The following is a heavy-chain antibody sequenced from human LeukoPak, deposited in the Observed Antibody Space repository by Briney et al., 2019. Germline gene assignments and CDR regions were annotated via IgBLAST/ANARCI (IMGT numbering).Heavy chain of an antibody. Sequence: SETLSLTCTVSGGSISTYYWSWIRQPPGKGLEWIGYIYYSGSTNYNPSLKSRVTISVDTSKNQFSLKLSSVTAADTAVYYCARAYYYDSSGYFDYWGQGTLVTVSS. V-gene: IGHV4-59*08. CDR2: IYYSGST. J-gene: IGHJ4*02. CDR3: ARAYYYDSSGYFDY. D-gene: IGHD3-22*01. CDR1: GGSISTYY.